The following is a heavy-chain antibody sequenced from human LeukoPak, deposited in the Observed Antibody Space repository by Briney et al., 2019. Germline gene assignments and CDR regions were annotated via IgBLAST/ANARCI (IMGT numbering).Heavy chain of an antibody. CDR3: ARAGIAARPGPVDY. Sequence: PSQTLSLTCTVSGGSISSGDYYWSWLRQPPGTGLEWIGYIYYSGSSYYNPSLTSRVTISVDTSKNQFSLKLSSVTAADTAVYYCARAGIAARPGPVDYWGQGTLVTVSS. CDR2: IYYSGSS. CDR1: GGSISSGDYY. V-gene: IGHV4-30-4*08. D-gene: IGHD6-6*01. J-gene: IGHJ4*02.